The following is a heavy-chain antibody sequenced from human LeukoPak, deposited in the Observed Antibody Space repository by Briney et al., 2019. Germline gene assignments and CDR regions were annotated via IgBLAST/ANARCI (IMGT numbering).Heavy chain of an antibody. Sequence: NLGESLKISCKASGYKFTNYWIGWVRQMPGKGLEWMTIIYPGDSETRYSPSFQGQVTISAAKSIDTIYLQWNTLKASDTAMYYCARALRTGQGDHVPVLWGQGTLVTVSS. CDR1: GYKFTNYW. CDR3: ARALRTGQGDHVPVL. V-gene: IGHV5-51*01. J-gene: IGHJ4*02. CDR2: IYPGDSET. D-gene: IGHD2-21*02.